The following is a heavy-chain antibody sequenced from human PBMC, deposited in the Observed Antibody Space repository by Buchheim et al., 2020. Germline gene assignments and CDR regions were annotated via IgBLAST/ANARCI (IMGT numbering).Heavy chain of an antibody. CDR2: IYYSGST. CDR1: GGSISSSSYS. CDR3: ARRRKAYYDFWSGYRRDY. J-gene: IGHJ4*02. D-gene: IGHD3-3*01. V-gene: IGHV4-39*01. Sequence: QLQLQESGPGLVKPSETLSLTCTVSGGSISSSSYSWGWIRQPPGTGLEWIGSIYYSGSTYYNPSLKSRVTISVDTSKNQFSLKLSSVTAAETAVYYCARRRKAYYDFWSGYRRDYWGQGTL.